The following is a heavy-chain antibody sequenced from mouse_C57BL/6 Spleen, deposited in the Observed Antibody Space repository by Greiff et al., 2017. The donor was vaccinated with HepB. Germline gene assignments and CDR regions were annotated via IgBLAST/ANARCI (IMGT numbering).Heavy chain of an antibody. CDR1: GFSLSTSGMG. V-gene: IGHV8-12*01. J-gene: IGHJ2*01. CDR3: ARRAGGYSYYFDY. D-gene: IGHD2-3*01. Sequence: QVTLKESGPGILQSSQTLSLTCSFSGFSLSTSGMGVSWIRQPSGKGLEWLAHIYWDDDKCNNPSLKSRPTISKDTSRNQVLLKITSVDTADTATYYCARRAGGYSYYFDYWGQGTTLTVSS. CDR2: IYWDDDK.